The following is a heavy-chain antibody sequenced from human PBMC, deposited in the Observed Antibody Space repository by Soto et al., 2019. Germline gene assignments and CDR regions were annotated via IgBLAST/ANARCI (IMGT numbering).Heavy chain of an antibody. V-gene: IGHV3-30-3*01. Sequence: GGSLRLSCAASGFTFSSYAMHWVRQAPGKGLEWVAVISYDGSNKYYADSVKGRFTISRDNSKNTLYLQMNSLRAEDTAVYYCARAGELERFQYYYYYGMDVWGQGTTVTVSS. D-gene: IGHD1-1*01. J-gene: IGHJ6*02. CDR2: ISYDGSNK. CDR1: GFTFSSYA. CDR3: ARAGELERFQYYYYYGMDV.